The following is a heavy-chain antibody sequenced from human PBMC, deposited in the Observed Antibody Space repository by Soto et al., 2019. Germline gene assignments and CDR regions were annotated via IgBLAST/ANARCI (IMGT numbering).Heavy chain of an antibody. Sequence: EVQLLESGGGLVQPGGSVRLSCAASGFTFSNYGMSWVRQAPGKGLEWVSVISGSGGSTYYADSVKGRFTLSRDNSKNTVYLQMNSLRAEDTAVYYCAKDSPVGVPLLRDLHDWGQGTLVTVSS. J-gene: IGHJ1*01. V-gene: IGHV3-23*01. CDR3: AKDSPVGVPLLRDLHD. D-gene: IGHD2-15*01. CDR1: GFTFSNYG. CDR2: ISGSGGST.